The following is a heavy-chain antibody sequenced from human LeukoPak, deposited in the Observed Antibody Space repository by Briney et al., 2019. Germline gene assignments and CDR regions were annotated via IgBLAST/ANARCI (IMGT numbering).Heavy chain of an antibody. J-gene: IGHJ4*02. CDR2: IYCSGST. CDR1: GGSIGGYY. Sequence: KPSETLSLTCTVSGGSIGGYYWSWIRQPPGKGLEWIGHIYCSGSTNYNPSLRSRVTISLDTSKNQFSPNLRSVTAADTAVYYCARPRSSDRSTHHLDYWGKGTLVTVSS. V-gene: IGHV4-59*01. CDR3: ARPRSSDRSTHHLDY. D-gene: IGHD6-19*01.